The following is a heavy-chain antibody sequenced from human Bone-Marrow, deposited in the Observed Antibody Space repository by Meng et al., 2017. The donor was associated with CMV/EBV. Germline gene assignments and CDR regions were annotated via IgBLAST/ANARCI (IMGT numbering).Heavy chain of an antibody. CDR3: ARRGDSYAFDI. J-gene: IGHJ3*02. Sequence: GESLKISCAASGFSFSTSTMHWVRQAPGKGLEYVSAITSNGGNTYYADSVKGRFTISRDNSKNTLYLQMGSLRAEDMAVYYCARRGDSYAFDIWGQGTMVTVSS. CDR2: ITSNGGNT. V-gene: IGHV3-64*02. CDR1: GFSFSTST. D-gene: IGHD3-10*01.